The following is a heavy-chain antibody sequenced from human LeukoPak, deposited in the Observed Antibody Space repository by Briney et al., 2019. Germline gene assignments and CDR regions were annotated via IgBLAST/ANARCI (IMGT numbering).Heavy chain of an antibody. CDR2: ISGSGDYT. D-gene: IGHD6-19*01. V-gene: IGHV3-23*01. Sequence: GGSLRLSCAASGFTFSGYAMSWVRQAPGRGLEWVSAISGSGDYTNYADSVKGRFTISRDNSKNTLYLQMNSLRAEDTAVYYCAKDRASGSGSYSYRGFDYWGQGTLVTVSS. CDR3: AKDRASGSGSYSYRGFDY. J-gene: IGHJ4*02. CDR1: GFTFSGYA.